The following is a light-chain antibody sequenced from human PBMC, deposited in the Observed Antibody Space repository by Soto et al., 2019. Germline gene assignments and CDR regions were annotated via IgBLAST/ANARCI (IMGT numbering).Light chain of an antibody. CDR2: DAS. V-gene: IGKV1-33*01. CDR3: QQYDNHPFT. J-gene: IGKJ3*01. Sequence: DIQMTQSPSSLSASVGDIVTITCQARQDISNYLNWYQQKPGKAPKLLIYDASNLETGVPSRFSGSGSGKDFTFTISSLQPEDISTYSCQQYDNHPFTFGPGTKVDIK. CDR1: QDISNY.